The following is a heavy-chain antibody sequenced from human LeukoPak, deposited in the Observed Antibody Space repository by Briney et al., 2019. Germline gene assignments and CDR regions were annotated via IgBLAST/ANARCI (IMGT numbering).Heavy chain of an antibody. CDR2: ISVFNGNT. CDR3: ARVLLMRGGSDY. CDR1: GYTFTNYG. Sequence: ASVKVSCKASGYTFTNYGISWMRQAPGQGLEWMGWISVFNGNTNYAQKLQGRVTMTTDTSTSTAYMELRSLRSDDTAVYYCARVLLMRGGSDYWGQGTLVTVSS. J-gene: IGHJ4*02. V-gene: IGHV1-18*01. D-gene: IGHD2-21*01.